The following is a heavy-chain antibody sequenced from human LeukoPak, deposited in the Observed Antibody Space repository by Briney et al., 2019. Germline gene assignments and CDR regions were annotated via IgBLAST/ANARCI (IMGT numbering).Heavy chain of an antibody. D-gene: IGHD2-15*01. Sequence: PGGSLRLSCAASGFTFSSYAMSWVRQAPGEGLEWVSAISGSGGSTYYADAVKGRFTISRDNSKNTLYLQMNSLRAEDTAVYYCAKIGVIGNWYFDIWGRGTLVTVSS. CDR2: ISGSGGST. CDR3: AKIGVIGNWYFDI. V-gene: IGHV3-23*01. CDR1: GFTFSSYA. J-gene: IGHJ2*01.